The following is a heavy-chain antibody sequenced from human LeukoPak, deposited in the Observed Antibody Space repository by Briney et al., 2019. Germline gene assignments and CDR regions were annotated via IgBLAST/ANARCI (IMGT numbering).Heavy chain of an antibody. CDR1: GGSISSGSHY. CDR3: ARLSYGSGSHYNSYFDF. CDR2: IYYSGNS. D-gene: IGHD3-10*01. V-gene: IGHV4-39*01. Sequence: SETLSLTCTVSGGSISSGSHYWGWIRQPPGKELEWIGNIYYSGNSYYNPSLKSRVTISVDASKNQFSLNLSSVTAADTAVYYCARLSYGSGSHYNSYFDFWGQGTLVTVSA. J-gene: IGHJ4*02.